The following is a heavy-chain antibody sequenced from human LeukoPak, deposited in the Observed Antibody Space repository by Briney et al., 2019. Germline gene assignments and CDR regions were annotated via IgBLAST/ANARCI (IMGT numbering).Heavy chain of an antibody. Sequence: GASVKVSCKASGYTFTSYGVSWLRQAPGQGLKWMGWISGYNGNTNYPQKLQGRVTMTTDTSTSTTYMELRNLRSDDTAVYFCARDNRRNWPIFDYWGQGTLITVSS. CDR2: ISGYNGNT. D-gene: IGHD2/OR15-2a*01. V-gene: IGHV1-18*01. CDR3: ARDNRRNWPIFDY. CDR1: GYTFTSYG. J-gene: IGHJ4*02.